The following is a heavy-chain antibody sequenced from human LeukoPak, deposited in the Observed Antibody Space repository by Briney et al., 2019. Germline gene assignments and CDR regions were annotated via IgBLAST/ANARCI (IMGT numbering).Heavy chain of an antibody. J-gene: IGHJ5*01. D-gene: IGHD6-19*01. V-gene: IGHV3-23*01. CDR1: GFAFSVYA. CDR3: AKPISGGLAVTGDWFHP. Sequence: GGSLRLSCAASGFAFSVYAMSWLRQPPGKGLEWVSTIYANSGTTSYAASVRGRFTISRDNSKNTLYLQLNTLRADDTATYYCAKPISGGLAVTGDWFHPWGQGTLVVVSS. CDR2: IYANSGTT.